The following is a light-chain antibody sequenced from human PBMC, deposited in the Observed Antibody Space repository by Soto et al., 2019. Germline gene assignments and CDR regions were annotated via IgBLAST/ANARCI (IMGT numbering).Light chain of an antibody. J-gene: IGKJ2*01. CDR3: QQYGSSSYT. Sequence: IVLTQSPGTLSLYPGERATLSCRASQSVSSSYLAWYQQKPGQASRLLIYGAASRATGIPDRFSGSGSGTDFTLTISRLEPEDFAVYYCQQYGSSSYTFGQGTKLEIK. CDR2: GAA. V-gene: IGKV3-20*01. CDR1: QSVSSSY.